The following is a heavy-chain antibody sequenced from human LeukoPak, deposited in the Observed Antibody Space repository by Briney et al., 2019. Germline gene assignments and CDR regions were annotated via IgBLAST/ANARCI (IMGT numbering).Heavy chain of an antibody. V-gene: IGHV1-2*02. CDR1: GYTFTGYY. J-gene: IGHJ6*03. CDR2: INPNSGGT. CDR3: ALGALYDYYGSGSYHYPNYYYYYYMDV. Sequence: ASAKVSCKASGYTFTGYYMHWVRQAPGQGLEWMGWINPNSGGTNYAQKFQGRVTMTRDTSISTAYMELSRLRSDDTAVYYCALGALYDYYGSGSYHYPNYYYYYYMDVWGKGTTVTISS. D-gene: IGHD3-10*01.